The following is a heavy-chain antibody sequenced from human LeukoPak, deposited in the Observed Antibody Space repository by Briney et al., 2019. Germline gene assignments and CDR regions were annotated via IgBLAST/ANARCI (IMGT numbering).Heavy chain of an antibody. CDR1: GFTFSSYW. CDR2: IKQDGSEK. Sequence: PGGSLRLSCAASGFTFSSYWMSWVRQAPGKGLEWVANIKQDGSEKYYVDSVKGRFTISRDSSKNTLYLQMNSLRAEDTAVYYCARGRKTYYYGSGSYYYFDYWGQGTLVTVSS. V-gene: IGHV3-7*03. D-gene: IGHD3-10*01. J-gene: IGHJ4*02. CDR3: ARGRKTYYYGSGSYYYFDY.